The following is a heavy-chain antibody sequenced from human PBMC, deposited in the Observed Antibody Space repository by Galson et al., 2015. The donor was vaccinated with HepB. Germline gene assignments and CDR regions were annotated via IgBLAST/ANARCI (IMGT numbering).Heavy chain of an antibody. Sequence: SLRLSCAASTFIFSTYSMNWVRQAPGKGLEWVAVISYDGSNKYYADSVKGRFTISRDNSKNTLYLQMNSLRAEDTAVYYCAKISFSEQWLVDDYWGQGTLVTVSS. J-gene: IGHJ4*02. V-gene: IGHV3-30*18. CDR1: TFIFSTYS. CDR2: ISYDGSNK. D-gene: IGHD6-19*01. CDR3: AKISFSEQWLVDDY.